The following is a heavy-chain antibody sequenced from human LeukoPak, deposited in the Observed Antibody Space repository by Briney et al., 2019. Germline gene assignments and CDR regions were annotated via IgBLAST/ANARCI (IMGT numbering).Heavy chain of an antibody. V-gene: IGHV1-46*01. CDR1: GYTFTSYY. CDR3: ARNIAAAGSHYYGIDV. CDR2: INPSGGST. Sequence: ASVKVSCKASGYTFTSYYMHWVRQAPGQGLEWMGIINPSGGSTSYAQKFQGRVTMTRDTSTSTVYMELSSLRSGDTAVYYCARNIAAAGSHYYGIDVWGQGTTVTVSS. J-gene: IGHJ6*02. D-gene: IGHD6-13*01.